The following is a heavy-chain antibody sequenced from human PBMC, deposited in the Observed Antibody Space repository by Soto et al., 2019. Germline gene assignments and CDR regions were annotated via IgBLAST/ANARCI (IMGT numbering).Heavy chain of an antibody. Sequence: QVQLQQWGAGLLKPSETLSLTCAVYGGSFSGYYWSWIRQPPGKGLEWIGEINHSGSTNYNPSLKSRVTISVDTSKNQFSLKLSSVTAADTAVYYCVRGGGWIDAFDIWGQGTMVTVSS. D-gene: IGHD5-12*01. J-gene: IGHJ3*02. CDR3: VRGGGWIDAFDI. CDR1: GGSFSGYY. CDR2: INHSGST. V-gene: IGHV4-34*01.